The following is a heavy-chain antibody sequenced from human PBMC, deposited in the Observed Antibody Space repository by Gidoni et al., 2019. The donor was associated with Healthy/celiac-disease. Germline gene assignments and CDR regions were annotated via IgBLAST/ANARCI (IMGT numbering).Heavy chain of an antibody. CDR1: GFTFVDYA. J-gene: IGHJ6*02. D-gene: IGHD5-12*01. V-gene: IGHV3-9*01. Sequence: EVQLVESGGGLVQPGRSLRLSCAASGFTFVDYAMHWVRQAPGKGMEWVSGISWNSGSIGYADSVKGRFTIARDNAKNSLYLQMNSLRAEDTALYYCAKEAGGYDLGGYYGMDVWGQGTTVTVSS. CDR3: AKEAGGYDLGGYYGMDV. CDR2: ISWNSGSI.